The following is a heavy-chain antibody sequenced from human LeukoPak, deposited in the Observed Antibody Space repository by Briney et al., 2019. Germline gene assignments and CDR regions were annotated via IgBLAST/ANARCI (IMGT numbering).Heavy chain of an antibody. Sequence: SETLSLTCAVYGGSFSDYYWSWIRQPPGKGLEWIGEIDHSGGPNYNPSLRSRVTISVDTSKNQLSLKLTSVTAADTAVYYCAVGGFNSSGYRVGMDYWGRGTLVTVSS. CDR3: AVGGFNSSGYRVGMDY. J-gene: IGHJ4*02. CDR1: GGSFSDYY. D-gene: IGHD3-22*01. V-gene: IGHV4-34*01. CDR2: IDHSGGP.